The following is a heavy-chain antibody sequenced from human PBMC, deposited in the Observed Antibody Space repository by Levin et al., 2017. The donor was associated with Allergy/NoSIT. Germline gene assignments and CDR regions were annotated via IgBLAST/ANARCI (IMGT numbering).Heavy chain of an antibody. V-gene: IGHV3-48*03. CDR2: INRGGGPI. CDR1: GFTFSSYE. J-gene: IGHJ4*02. Sequence: GGSLRLSCVASGFTFSSYEMNWVRQAPEKGLEWLSYINRGGGPIFYAHSVRGRFTISRDNAKNSLYLQMNSLRAEDTAVYYCARFKGNGWYLGIDYWGQGILVTVSS. CDR3: ARFKGNGWYLGIDY. D-gene: IGHD6-19*01.